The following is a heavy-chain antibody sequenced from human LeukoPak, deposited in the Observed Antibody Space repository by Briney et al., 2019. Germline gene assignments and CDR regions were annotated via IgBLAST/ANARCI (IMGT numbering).Heavy chain of an antibody. CDR1: GFTFSSYW. V-gene: IGHV3-74*01. J-gene: IGHJ4*02. CDR2: INTDGSRT. Sequence: PGGSLRLSCAASGFTFSSYWMHWVRQAPGKGLVWVSRINTDGSRTSYADSVKGRFTISRDNAKNTLYLQMNSLRAEDTAVYYCARALDGSGYYRGVLDYWGQGTLVTVSS. CDR3: ARALDGSGYYRGVLDY. D-gene: IGHD3-22*01.